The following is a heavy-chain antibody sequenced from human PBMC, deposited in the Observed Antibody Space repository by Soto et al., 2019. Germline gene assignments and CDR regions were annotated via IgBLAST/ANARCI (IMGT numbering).Heavy chain of an antibody. Sequence: KVSCKASGGTFSSYAISWVRQAPGQGLEWMGGIIPIFGTANYAQKFQGRVTITADESTSTAYMELSSLRSEDTAVYYCARRGASSPPSDDYGDYDYWGQGTLVTVSS. D-gene: IGHD4-17*01. J-gene: IGHJ4*02. CDR3: ARRGASSPPSDDYGDYDY. V-gene: IGHV1-69*01. CDR1: GGTFSSYA. CDR2: IIPIFGTA.